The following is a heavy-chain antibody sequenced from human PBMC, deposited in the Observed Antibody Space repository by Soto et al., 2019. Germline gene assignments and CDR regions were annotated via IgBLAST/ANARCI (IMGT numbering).Heavy chain of an antibody. CDR2: ISGSGDST. CDR1: GFTFSGYA. CDR3: TKDMYFGASPDY. J-gene: IGHJ4*02. Sequence: HPGGSLRLSCAASGFTFSGYAMSWVRQAPGKGLDWVSEISGSGDSTYYADSVKGRFTISRDNSKNTQYLQMNSLRAEDTAVYYCTKDMYFGASPDYWAQGTPVTVSS. D-gene: IGHD2-8*01. V-gene: IGHV3-23*01.